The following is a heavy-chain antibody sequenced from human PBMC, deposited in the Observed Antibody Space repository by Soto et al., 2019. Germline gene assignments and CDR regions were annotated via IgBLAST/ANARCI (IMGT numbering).Heavy chain of an antibody. Sequence: GGSLRLSCAASGFTFSSYAMHWVRQAPGKGLEWVAVISYDGSNKYYADSVKGRFTISRDNSKNTLYLQMNSLRAEDTAVYYCAREMATISLGAFDIWGEGTMVTVSS. CDR2: ISYDGSNK. CDR3: AREMATISLGAFDI. D-gene: IGHD5-12*01. J-gene: IGHJ3*02. V-gene: IGHV3-30-3*01. CDR1: GFTFSSYA.